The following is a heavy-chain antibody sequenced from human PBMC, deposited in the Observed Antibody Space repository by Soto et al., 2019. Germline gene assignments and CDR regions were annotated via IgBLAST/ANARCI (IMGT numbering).Heavy chain of an antibody. J-gene: IGHJ4*02. CDR1: GGSISGSSYY. CDR3: ASYGDYPDY. V-gene: IGHV4-39*01. CDR2: IFYSGTT. Sequence: QLPLQESGPGLVKPSETLSLTCTVSGGSISGSSYYWGWIRQPPGKGLEWIGTIFYSGTTYYNPSLKSRVTISVDTSKNQFSLRLTSVTAADTAVYYCASYGDYPDYWGQGTLVTVSS. D-gene: IGHD4-17*01.